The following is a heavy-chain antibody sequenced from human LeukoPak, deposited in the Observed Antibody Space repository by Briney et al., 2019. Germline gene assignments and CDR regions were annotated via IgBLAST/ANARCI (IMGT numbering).Heavy chain of an antibody. CDR3: ARFSPRAMGNYLDF. J-gene: IGHJ4*02. Sequence: SSQTLSLTCAVSGGSISSGSYSWSWIRQPPGKGLEWIGYIYPRGSTYYNPSLKSRVILSLDKSANQFSLNLSSVTAADTAVYYCARFSPRAMGNYLDFWGQGTLVTVSS. V-gene: IGHV4-30-2*01. CDR2: IYPRGST. D-gene: IGHD7-27*01. CDR1: GGSISSGSYS.